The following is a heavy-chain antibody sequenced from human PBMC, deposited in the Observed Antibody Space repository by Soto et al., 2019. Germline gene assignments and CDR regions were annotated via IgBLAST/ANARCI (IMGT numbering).Heavy chain of an antibody. CDR1: GITFSGSA. Sequence: GGSLRLSCAASGITFSGSAMHWVRQASGKGLEWVGRIRSKANSYATAYAASVKGRFTISRDDSKNTAYLQMNSLKTEDTAVYYCTLATYYDILTGYYKRAGMDVWGQGTTVTVSS. D-gene: IGHD3-9*01. CDR3: TLATYYDILTGYYKRAGMDV. V-gene: IGHV3-73*01. CDR2: IRSKANSYAT. J-gene: IGHJ6*02.